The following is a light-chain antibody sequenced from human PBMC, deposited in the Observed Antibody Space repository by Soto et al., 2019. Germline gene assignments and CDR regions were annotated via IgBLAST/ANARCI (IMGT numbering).Light chain of an antibody. CDR1: SSNIGSNT. CDR2: SNN. Sequence: QSVLTQPPSASATPGQRVALSCSGSSSNIGSNTVNWFQQLPGAAPKLLIYSNNQRPSGVPDRFSGSKSGTSASLAISGLQSEDEADYYCAAWDDSLYGYVFGTGTKSPS. CDR3: AAWDDSLYGYV. V-gene: IGLV1-44*01. J-gene: IGLJ1*01.